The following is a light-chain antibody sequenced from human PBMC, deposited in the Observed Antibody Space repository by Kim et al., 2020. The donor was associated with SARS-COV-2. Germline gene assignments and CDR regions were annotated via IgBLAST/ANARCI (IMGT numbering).Light chain of an antibody. Sequence: GPGVNISCSGSRPNIRSQYVYWYQQPPGTAPKLLIYRNDQRPSGVPDRFSGSKSGTSASLAISGLRSEDEADYYCAAWHDSLSGRVFGGGTQLTVL. CDR1: RPNIRSQY. V-gene: IGLV1-47*01. CDR2: RND. J-gene: IGLJ3*02. CDR3: AAWHDSLSGRV.